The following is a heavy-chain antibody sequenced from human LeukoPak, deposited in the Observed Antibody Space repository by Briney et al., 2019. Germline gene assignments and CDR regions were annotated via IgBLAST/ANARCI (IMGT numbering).Heavy chain of an antibody. CDR2: IYTSGST. V-gene: IGHV4-61*02. CDR1: GGSISSGSYY. J-gene: IGHJ3*02. D-gene: IGHD3-22*01. CDR3: ARDLYDSSGYYGAFDI. Sequence: SQTLSLTCTVSGGSISSGSYYWSWIRQPAGKGLEWNGRIYTSGSTNYNPSLKSRVTISVDTSKNQFSLKLSSVTAADTAVYYCARDLYDSSGYYGAFDIWGQGTMVTVSS.